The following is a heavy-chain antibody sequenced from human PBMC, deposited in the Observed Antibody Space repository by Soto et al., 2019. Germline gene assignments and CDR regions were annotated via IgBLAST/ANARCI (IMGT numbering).Heavy chain of an antibody. J-gene: IGHJ4*02. CDR3: ARSLRKYSASRRRGSCYVDLDY. CDR1: GFPFNMYG. V-gene: IGHV3-64*04. Sequence: GGSLRLSCSASGFPFNMYGVHWVRQAPGKGLQYVSAFSSSGDSTYYADSVKGRFTISRDNAKNSLYLQMNSLRAEDTAVYYCARSLRKYSASRRRGSCYVDLDYWGQGTLVTVS. CDR2: FSSSGDST. D-gene: IGHD2-15*01.